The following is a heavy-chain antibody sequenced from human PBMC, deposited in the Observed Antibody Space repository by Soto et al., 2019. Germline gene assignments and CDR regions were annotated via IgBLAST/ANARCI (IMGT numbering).Heavy chain of an antibody. J-gene: IGHJ6*02. CDR2: ISAYNGNT. CDR3: ARDQGYCSGGSCPHYYYYGMDV. Sequence: RASVKVSCKASGYTFTSCGISWVRQAPGQGLEWMGWISAYNGNTNYAQKLQGRVTMTTDTSTSTAYMELRSLRSDDTAVYYCARDQGYCSGGSCPHYYYYGMDVWGQGTTVTVSS. D-gene: IGHD2-15*01. CDR1: GYTFTSCG. V-gene: IGHV1-18*04.